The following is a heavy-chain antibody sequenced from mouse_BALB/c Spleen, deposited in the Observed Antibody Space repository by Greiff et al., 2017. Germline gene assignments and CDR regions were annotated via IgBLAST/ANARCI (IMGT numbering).Heavy chain of an antibody. CDR3: ARVYGNYVDAMDY. V-gene: IGHV5-12-2*01. CDR2: ISNGGGST. CDR1: GFTFSSYT. D-gene: IGHD2-1*01. J-gene: IGHJ4*01. Sequence: EVMLVESGGGLVQPGGSLKLSCAASGFTFSSYTMSWVRQTPEKRLEWVAYISNGGGSTYYPDTVKGRFTISRDNAKNNLYLQMSSLKSEDTAMYYCARVYGNYVDAMDYWGQGTSVTVSS.